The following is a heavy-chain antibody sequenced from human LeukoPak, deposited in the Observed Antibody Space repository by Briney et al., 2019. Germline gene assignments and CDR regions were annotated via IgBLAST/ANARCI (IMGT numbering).Heavy chain of an antibody. CDR1: GGSISSSNW. Sequence: SETLSLTCAVSGGSISSSNWWSWVRQPPGKGLEWIGEIYHSGSTNYNPSLKSRVTISVDKSKNQFSLKLGSVTAADAAVYYCARGVMVRGVSYYYYYYMDVWGKGTTVTVSS. J-gene: IGHJ6*03. V-gene: IGHV4-4*02. D-gene: IGHD3-10*01. CDR3: ARGVMVRGVSYYYYYYMDV. CDR2: IYHSGST.